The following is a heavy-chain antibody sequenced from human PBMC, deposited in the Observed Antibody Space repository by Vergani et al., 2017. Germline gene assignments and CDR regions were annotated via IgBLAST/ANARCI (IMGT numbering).Heavy chain of an antibody. V-gene: IGHV4-34*01. D-gene: IGHD3-9*01. CDR2: INHSGST. J-gene: IGHJ4*02. CDR3: ARGPKYYDILTGYPFDY. Sequence: QVQLQQWGAGLLKLSETLSLTCAVYGGSFSGYYWSWIPQPPGKGLEWIGEINHSGSTNYNPSLKSRVTISVDTSKNQFSLKLSSVTAADTAVYYCARGPKYYDILTGYPFDYWGQGTLVTVSS. CDR1: GGSFSGYY.